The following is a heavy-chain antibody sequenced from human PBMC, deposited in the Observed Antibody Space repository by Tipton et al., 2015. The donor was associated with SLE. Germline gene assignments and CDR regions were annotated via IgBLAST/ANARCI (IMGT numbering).Heavy chain of an antibody. V-gene: IGHV4-34*01. CDR2: INHSGST. CDR1: GGSFSGYY. Sequence: LRLSCAVYGGSFSGYYWSWIRQSPGKGLEWIGEINHSGSTNYNPSLKSRVTISVDTSKNQFSLKLSSVTAADTAVYYCARGRGSSSSGHYWGQGTLVTVSS. J-gene: IGHJ4*02. CDR3: ARGRGSSSSGHY. D-gene: IGHD6-6*01.